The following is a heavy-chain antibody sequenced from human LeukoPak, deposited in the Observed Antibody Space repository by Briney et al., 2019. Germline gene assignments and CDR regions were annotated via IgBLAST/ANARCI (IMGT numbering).Heavy chain of an antibody. Sequence: ASVKVSCKASGYTFTGYYMHWVRQAPGQGLEWMGWINPNSGGTNYAQKFQGRVTMTRDTSISTAYMELSRLRSGDTAVYYCASRWIYYDSSAPDFDIWGQGTMVTVSS. CDR2: INPNSGGT. D-gene: IGHD3-22*01. V-gene: IGHV1-2*02. J-gene: IGHJ3*02. CDR1: GYTFTGYY. CDR3: ASRWIYYDSSAPDFDI.